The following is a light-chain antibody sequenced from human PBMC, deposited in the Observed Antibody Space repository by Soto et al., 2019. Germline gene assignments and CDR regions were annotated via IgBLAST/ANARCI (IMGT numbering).Light chain of an antibody. CDR3: SSYTSSSWV. V-gene: IGLV2-14*03. CDR1: SSDVGAYNY. J-gene: IGLJ3*02. Sequence: QSVLTQPASVSGSPGQSITISCTGTSSDVGAYNYVSWYQHHPGKAPKLMIYDVSNRPSGVSNRFSGSKSGNTASLTISGRQAEDEADYYCSSYTSSSWVFGGGTKLTVL. CDR2: DVS.